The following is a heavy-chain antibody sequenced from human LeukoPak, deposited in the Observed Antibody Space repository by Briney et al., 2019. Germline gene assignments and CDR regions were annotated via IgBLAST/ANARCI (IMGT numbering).Heavy chain of an antibody. Sequence: GGSLRLSCAASGFTFSSYGMHWVRQAPGKGLEWVAVIWYDGSNKYYADSVKGRFTISRDNSKNTLYLQMNSLRAEDTAVYYCARGPYSSSSWYYYGMDVWGKGTTVTVSS. CDR2: IWYDGSNK. J-gene: IGHJ6*04. V-gene: IGHV3-33*08. CDR1: GFTFSSYG. D-gene: IGHD6-13*01. CDR3: ARGPYSSSSWYYYGMDV.